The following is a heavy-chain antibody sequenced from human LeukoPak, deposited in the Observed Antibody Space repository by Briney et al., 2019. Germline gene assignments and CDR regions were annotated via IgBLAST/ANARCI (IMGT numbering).Heavy chain of an antibody. J-gene: IGHJ4*02. Sequence: KPSETLSLTCTVSGGSISSSSYYWGWIRQPPGKGLEWIGSIYYSGSTYYNPSLKSRVTIPVDTSKNQFSLKLSFVTAADTAVYYCARSPRNWGIDYWGQGTLVTVSS. CDR2: IYYSGST. CDR3: ARSPRNWGIDY. V-gene: IGHV4-39*01. CDR1: GGSISSSSYY. D-gene: IGHD7-27*01.